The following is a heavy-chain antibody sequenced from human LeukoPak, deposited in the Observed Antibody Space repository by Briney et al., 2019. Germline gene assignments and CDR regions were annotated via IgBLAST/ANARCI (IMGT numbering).Heavy chain of an antibody. CDR1: GGTFSSYA. CDR3: ASTRYLDWLLYGYPDY. Sequence: SVKVSCKASGGTFSSYAISWVRQAPGQGLEWMGGIIPIFGTANYARKFQGRVTITADESTSTAYMELSSLRSEDTAVYYCASTRYLDWLLYGYPDYWGQGTLVTVSS. D-gene: IGHD3-9*01. V-gene: IGHV1-69*13. CDR2: IIPIFGTA. J-gene: IGHJ4*02.